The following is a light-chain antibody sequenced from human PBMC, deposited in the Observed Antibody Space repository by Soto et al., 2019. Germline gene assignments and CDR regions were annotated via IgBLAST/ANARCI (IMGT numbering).Light chain of an antibody. V-gene: IGLV2-23*01. J-gene: IGLJ2*01. CDR1: SSDVGSYNL. Sequence: QSALTLPASVSGSPGQSITISCTGTSSDVGSYNLVSWYQQHPGKAPKLMIYEGSKRPSGVSNRFSGSKSGNTASLTISGLQAEDEADYYCCSYAGSSTSRVVFGGGTKVTVL. CDR3: CSYAGSSTSRVV. CDR2: EGS.